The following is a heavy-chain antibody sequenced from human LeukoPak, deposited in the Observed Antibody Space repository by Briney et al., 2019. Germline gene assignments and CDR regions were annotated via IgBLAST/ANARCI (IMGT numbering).Heavy chain of an antibody. V-gene: IGHV4-30-2*01. CDR1: GGSISSGGYY. Sequence: PSETLSLTCTVSGGSISSGGYYWSWIRQPPGKGLEWIGYIYHSGSTYYNPSLKSRVTISVDRSKNQFSLKLSSVTAADTAVYYCARYSSSFWFDPWGQGTLVTVSS. J-gene: IGHJ5*02. CDR2: IYHSGST. D-gene: IGHD6-6*01. CDR3: ARYSSSFWFDP.